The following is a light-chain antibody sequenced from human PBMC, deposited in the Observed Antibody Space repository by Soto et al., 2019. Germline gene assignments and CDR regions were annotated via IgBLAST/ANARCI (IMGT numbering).Light chain of an antibody. CDR3: SSYTSSSPHVV. J-gene: IGLJ2*01. CDR2: EVS. CDR1: SSDVGGYNY. Sequence: QSALTQPASVSGSPGQSITISCTGTSSDVGGYNYVSWYQQHSGKAPKLMIYEVSNRPSGVSNRFSGSKSGNTASLTISGLKAEEEADYYCSSYTSSSPHVVFGGGTKLTVL. V-gene: IGLV2-14*01.